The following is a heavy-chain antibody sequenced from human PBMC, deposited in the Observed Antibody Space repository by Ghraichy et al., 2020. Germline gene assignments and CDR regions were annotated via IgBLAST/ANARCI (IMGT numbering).Heavy chain of an antibody. V-gene: IGHV3-7*01. Sequence: GGSLRLSCAASGFTFSSYWMSWVRQAPGKGLEWVSNIKDDGSEKYYVDSVKGRLTMSRDNAKNSLYLQMNSLRAEDTAVYYCTRRAIVNGGETTHCFDYWGQGTLVTVSS. CDR2: IKDDGSEK. CDR3: TRRAIVNGGETTHCFDY. D-gene: IGHD1-14*01. J-gene: IGHJ4*02. CDR1: GFTFSSYW.